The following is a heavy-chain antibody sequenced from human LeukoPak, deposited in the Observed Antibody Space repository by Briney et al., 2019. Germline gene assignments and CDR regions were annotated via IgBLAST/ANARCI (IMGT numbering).Heavy chain of an antibody. Sequence: SETLSLTCTVSGGSISSGGYYWSWIRQHPGKGLEWIGYIYYSGSTYYNPSLKSRVTISVDTSKNQFSLKLSSVTAADTAVYYCARAGDYGSLHFDYWGQGTLVTVSS. CDR3: ARAGDYGSLHFDY. CDR1: GGSISSGGYY. J-gene: IGHJ4*02. D-gene: IGHD4-17*01. CDR2: IYYSGST. V-gene: IGHV4-31*03.